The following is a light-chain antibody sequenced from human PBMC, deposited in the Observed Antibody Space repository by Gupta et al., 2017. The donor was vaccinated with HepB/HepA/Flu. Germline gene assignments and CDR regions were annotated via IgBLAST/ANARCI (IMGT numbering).Light chain of an antibody. CDR1: QSVVSSF. J-gene: IGKJ4*01. V-gene: IGKV3-20*01. CDR3: QYYDSSPLLT. Sequence: EIVLTQSPGTLSLSPGERATLSCRASQSVVSSFLAWYQQKPDQAPRLLMYAASSRATGIPDRFSGSGSGTDFTLTISRLEPEDFAVYYCQYYDSSPLLTFGGGTKVEI. CDR2: AAS.